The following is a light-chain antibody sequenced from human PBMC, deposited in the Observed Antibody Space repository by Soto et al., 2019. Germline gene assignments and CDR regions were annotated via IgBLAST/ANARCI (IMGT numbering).Light chain of an antibody. CDR1: QSLLHINGYSY. J-gene: IGKJ2*03. Sequence: EIVMTQSPLSLSVTPGEPASISCRSSQSLLHINGYSYLDWYLQKPGQSPQLLIYLGSNRASGVPDRFSGSGSGTDFTLRISRVEAEDVGVYYCMQVLQSLYSFGQGTKLEIK. CDR2: LGS. V-gene: IGKV2-28*01. CDR3: MQVLQSLYS.